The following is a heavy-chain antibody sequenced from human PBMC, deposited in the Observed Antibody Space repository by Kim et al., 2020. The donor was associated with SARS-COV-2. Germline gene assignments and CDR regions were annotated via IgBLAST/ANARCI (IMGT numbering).Heavy chain of an antibody. CDR2: ISAYNGNT. CDR3: ARAWFGELLSHPPRYFDY. V-gene: IGHV1-18*01. D-gene: IGHD3-10*01. J-gene: IGHJ4*02. Sequence: ASVKVSCKASGYTFTSYGISWVRQAPGQGLEWMGWISAYNGNTNYAQKLQGRVTMTTDTSTSTAYMELRSLRSDDTAVYYCARAWFGELLSHPPRYFDYWGQGTLVTVSS. CDR1: GYTFTSYG.